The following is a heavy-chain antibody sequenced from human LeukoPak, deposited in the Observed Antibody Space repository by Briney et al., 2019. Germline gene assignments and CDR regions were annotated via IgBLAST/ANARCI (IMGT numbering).Heavy chain of an antibody. V-gene: IGHV3-11*04. Sequence: SGGSLRLSCAASGFTFSDYYMSWIRQAPGKGLEWVSYISSSGSTIYYADSVKGRFTISRDNAKNSLYLQMNSLRAEDTAVYYCARDDCSSISCYHNWFDPWGQGTLVTVSS. J-gene: IGHJ5*02. CDR1: GFTFSDYY. CDR2: ISSSGSTI. CDR3: ARDDCSSISCYHNWFDP. D-gene: IGHD2-2*01.